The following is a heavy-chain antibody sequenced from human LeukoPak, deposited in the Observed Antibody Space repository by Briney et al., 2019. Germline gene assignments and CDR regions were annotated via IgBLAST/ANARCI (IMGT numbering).Heavy chain of an antibody. Sequence: GRSLRLFCAASGFTFSSYGMHWVRQAPGKGLEWVAVISYDGSNKYYADSVKGRFTISRDNSKNTLYLQMNSLRAEDTAVYYCAKDEYCSSTSCYGSWDTMVRGEYWGQGTLVTVSS. J-gene: IGHJ4*02. V-gene: IGHV3-30*18. CDR3: AKDEYCSSTSCYGSWDTMVRGEY. D-gene: IGHD2-2*01. CDR2: ISYDGSNK. CDR1: GFTFSSYG.